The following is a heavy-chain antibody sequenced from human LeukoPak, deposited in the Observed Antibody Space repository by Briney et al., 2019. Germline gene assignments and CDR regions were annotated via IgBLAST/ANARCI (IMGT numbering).Heavy chain of an antibody. J-gene: IGHJ4*02. CDR3: ARDQNYDILTGLGY. CDR2: ISAYNGNT. D-gene: IGHD3-9*01. Sequence: ASVKVSCKASGYTFTRYGISWVRQAPGQGLEWMGWISAYNGNTDYAQNLQGRVTMTTDTSTSTAFMDLRGLTSDDTAVYYCARDQNYDILTGLGYWGQGTLVTVSS. CDR1: GYTFTRYG. V-gene: IGHV1-18*01.